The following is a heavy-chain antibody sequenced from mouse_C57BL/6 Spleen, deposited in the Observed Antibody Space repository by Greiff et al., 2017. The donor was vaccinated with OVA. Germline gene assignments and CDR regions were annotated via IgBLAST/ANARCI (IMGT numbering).Heavy chain of an antibody. Sequence: LVESGPELVKPGASVKISCKASGYAFSSSWMNWVKQRPGKGLEWIGRIYPGDGDTNYNGKFKGKATLTADKSSSTAYMQLSSLTSEDSAVYFCARSPYGSSYVDYWGQGTTLTVSS. CDR3: ARSPYGSSYVDY. CDR2: IYPGDGDT. D-gene: IGHD1-1*01. CDR1: GYAFSSSW. V-gene: IGHV1-82*01. J-gene: IGHJ2*01.